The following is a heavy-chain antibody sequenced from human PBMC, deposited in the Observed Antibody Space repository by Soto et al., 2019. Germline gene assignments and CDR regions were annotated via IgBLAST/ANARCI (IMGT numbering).Heavy chain of an antibody. J-gene: IGHJ4*02. CDR3: ARYRSAARYFDY. CDR2: ISYDGSNI. Sequence: QVQLVESGGGVVQPGRSLRLSCEASGFTFSSYAVHWVRQAPGKGLEWVAFISYDGSNIYYADSVKGRFTISRDNSENTVYLQMNSLRDEDTAVYYCARYRSAARYFDYWGQGTLITVSS. D-gene: IGHD6-6*01. V-gene: IGHV3-30-3*01. CDR1: GFTFSSYA.